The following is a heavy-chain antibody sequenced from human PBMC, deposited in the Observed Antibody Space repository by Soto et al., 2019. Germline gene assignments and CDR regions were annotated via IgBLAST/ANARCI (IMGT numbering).Heavy chain of an antibody. CDR2: ISFDGGKI. D-gene: IGHD6-13*01. Sequence: QVQLVESGGGVVQPGRSLRLSCAASGFSFSIYAMHWVRQAPGKGLEWVAFISFDGGKIYYADSVKGRFTISRDNYKRTVYLQMSSLRTEDAAVYHCANLLSVAAAGTPPCYGVDVWGQGTTVTVS. CDR1: GFSFSIYA. J-gene: IGHJ6*02. CDR3: ANLLSVAAAGTPPCYGVDV. V-gene: IGHV3-30-3*01.